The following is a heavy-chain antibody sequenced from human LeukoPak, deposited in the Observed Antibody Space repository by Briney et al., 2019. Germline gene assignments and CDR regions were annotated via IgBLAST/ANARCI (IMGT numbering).Heavy chain of an antibody. D-gene: IGHD3-9*01. Sequence: PGGSLRLSCAASEFTFSNYAMHWVRQAAGKGPEWVALVSPDGSHDNYADSVKGRFTISRDNYKNMMNLQMNSLTSDDTAVYFCAKADTFENYFDSWGQGTLVTVSS. CDR2: VSPDGSHD. J-gene: IGHJ4*02. CDR3: AKADTFENYFDS. V-gene: IGHV3-30*04. CDR1: EFTFSNYA.